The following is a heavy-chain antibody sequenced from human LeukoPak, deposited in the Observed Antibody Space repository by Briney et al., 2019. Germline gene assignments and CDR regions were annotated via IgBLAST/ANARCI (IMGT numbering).Heavy chain of an antibody. J-gene: IGHJ4*02. V-gene: IGHV3-23*01. D-gene: IGHD6-19*01. CDR3: AKRERQSLAY. CDR1: GFTFSDHA. Sequence: GGSLRLSCAASGFTFSDHAMTCVRQAPGKGLEWVSRITGSGSSTFYADSVKGRFTISRDNSKNTVSLQMSGLRAEDTAVYYCAKRERQSLAYWGQGTLVTVSS. CDR2: ITGSGSST.